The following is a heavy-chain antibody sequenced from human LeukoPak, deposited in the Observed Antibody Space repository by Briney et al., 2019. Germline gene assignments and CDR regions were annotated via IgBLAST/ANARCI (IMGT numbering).Heavy chain of an antibody. CDR3: ARDHSDSPYYYYYYMDV. CDR2: ISYYGSNK. D-gene: IGHD1-26*01. J-gene: IGHJ6*03. CDR1: GFTFSSYA. Sequence: GGSLRLSCAASGFTFSSYAMHWVRQAPGKGLEWVAVISYYGSNKYYADSVKGRFTISRDNSKNTLYLQMNSLRAEDTAVYYCARDHSDSPYYYYYYMDVWGKGTTVTVSS. V-gene: IGHV3-30*04.